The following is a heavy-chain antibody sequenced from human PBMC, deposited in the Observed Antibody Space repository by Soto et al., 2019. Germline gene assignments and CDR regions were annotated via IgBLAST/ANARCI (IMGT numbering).Heavy chain of an antibody. CDR2: INPNIGKA. Sequence: SVKVSCKASGGTFSSYAISWVRQAPGQGLEWMGWINPNIGKANYAQKFQGRVTMTTDTSTNTAYMELRSLRSDDTAVYYCARDWFGIDYWGQGTLVTVSS. V-gene: IGHV1-69*10. CDR3: ARDWFGIDY. D-gene: IGHD3-16*01. J-gene: IGHJ4*02. CDR1: GGTFSSYA.